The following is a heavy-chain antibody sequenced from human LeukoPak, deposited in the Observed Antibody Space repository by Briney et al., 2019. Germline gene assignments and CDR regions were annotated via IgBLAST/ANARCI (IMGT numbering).Heavy chain of an antibody. CDR1: GFTFSSYW. V-gene: IGHV3-7*01. Sequence: PGGSLRLSCAASGFTFSSYWMSWVRQAPGKGLEWVANIKQDGCKKYYVDSVKGRFTISRGHAKNSLYLQMNSLRAEDTAVYYCARDHLLDTAMVLEYVYYCGMDVWGQGTTVTVSS. CDR2: IKQDGCKK. J-gene: IGHJ6*02. CDR3: ARDHLLDTAMVLEYVYYCGMDV. D-gene: IGHD5-18*01.